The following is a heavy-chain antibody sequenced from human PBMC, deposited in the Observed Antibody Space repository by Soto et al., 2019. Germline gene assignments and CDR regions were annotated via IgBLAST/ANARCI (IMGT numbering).Heavy chain of an antibody. CDR2: IYYSGST. Sequence: SVTLSLTCTVSGVSISSYYWSWLRQPPGKGLEWIGYIYYSGSTNYNPSLKSRVTISVDTSKNQFSLKVTSVTAADTALYYCARDYFDSSDYTTNWFDPWGQGTLVTVSS. J-gene: IGHJ5*02. CDR3: ARDYFDSSDYTTNWFDP. D-gene: IGHD3-22*01. V-gene: IGHV4-59*08. CDR1: GVSISSYY.